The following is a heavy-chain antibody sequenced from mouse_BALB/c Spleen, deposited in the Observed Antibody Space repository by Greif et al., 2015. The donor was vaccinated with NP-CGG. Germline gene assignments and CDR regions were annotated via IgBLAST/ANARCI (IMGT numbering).Heavy chain of an antibody. D-gene: IGHD2-1*01. CDR1: GYAFTNYL. J-gene: IGHJ1*01. Sequence: QVQLKQSGAELVRPGTSVKVSCKASGYAFTNYLIEWVKQRPGQGLEWIGVINPGSGGTNYNEKFKGKATLTADKSSSTAYMQLSSLTSDDSAVYFCARRIYYGNYWYFDVWGAGTTVTVSS. CDR3: ARRIYYGNYWYFDV. CDR2: INPGSGGT. V-gene: IGHV1-54*01.